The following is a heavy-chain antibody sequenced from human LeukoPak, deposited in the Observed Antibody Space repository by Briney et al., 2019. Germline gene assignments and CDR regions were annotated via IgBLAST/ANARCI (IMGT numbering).Heavy chain of an antibody. D-gene: IGHD3-10*01. V-gene: IGHV3-23*01. CDR1: GFTFSSYA. Sequence: GGSLRLYCAASGFTFSSYAMSWVRQAPGKGLEWVSAISGSGGSTYYADSVKGRFTISRDNSKNTLYLQMNSLRAEDTAVYYCVTMVRGVLNFDYWGQGTLVTVSS. CDR2: ISGSGGST. CDR3: VTMVRGVLNFDY. J-gene: IGHJ4*02.